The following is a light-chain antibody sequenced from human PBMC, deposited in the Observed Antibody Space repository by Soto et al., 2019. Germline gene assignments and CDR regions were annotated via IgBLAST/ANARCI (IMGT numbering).Light chain of an antibody. CDR2: DVS. CDR1: SSDVGGYNY. CDR3: SSYTSSSTLV. V-gene: IGLV2-14*01. J-gene: IGLJ1*01. Sequence: QSALTQPASVSGSPGQSSTISCTGTSSDVGGYNYVSWYQQHPGKAPKLMIFDVSNRHSGVSNRFSGSKSGNTASLTISGLQAEDEADYYCSSYTSSSTLVFGTGTKLTVL.